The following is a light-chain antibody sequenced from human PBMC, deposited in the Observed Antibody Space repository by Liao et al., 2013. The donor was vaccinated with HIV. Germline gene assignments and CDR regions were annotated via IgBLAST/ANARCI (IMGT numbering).Light chain of an antibody. CDR3: QVWDTSSAHQV. CDR1: NVGRKS. V-gene: IGLV3-21*04. Sequence: SYVLTQPPSVSVAPGETARLTCGGNNVGRKSVHWYQQKPGQAPVVVIYYDRDRPSGIPERFSGSNSGNTATLTISGVEAGDEADYYCQVWDTSSAHQVFGGGTKLTVL. CDR2: YDR. J-gene: IGLJ3*02.